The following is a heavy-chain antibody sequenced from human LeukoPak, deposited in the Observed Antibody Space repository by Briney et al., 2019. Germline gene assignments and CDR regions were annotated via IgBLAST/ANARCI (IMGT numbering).Heavy chain of an antibody. CDR2: IIPIFGTA. Sequence: SVKVSCKASGGTLSSYAISWVRQAPGLGLEWMGGIIPIFGTANYAQKFQGRVTITADESTSTAYMELSSLRSGDTAVYYCVLHASSDVDPFDYWGQGTLVTVSS. V-gene: IGHV1-69*01. J-gene: IGHJ4*02. CDR1: GGTLSSYA. CDR3: VLHASSDVDPFDY. D-gene: IGHD6-6*01.